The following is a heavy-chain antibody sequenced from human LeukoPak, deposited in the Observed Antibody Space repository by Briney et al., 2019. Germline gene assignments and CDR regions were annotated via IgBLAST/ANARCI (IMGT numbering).Heavy chain of an antibody. CDR3: ARGFSSGWYPYYYYGMDV. CDR2: IYYSGST. J-gene: IGHJ6*02. CDR1: GGSISSSSYY. V-gene: IGHV4-39*01. Sequence: PSETLSLTCTVSGGSISSSSYYWGWIRQPPGKGLEWIGSIYYSGSTYYNPSLKSRVTISVDTSKNQFSLKLSSVTAADTAVYYCARGFSSGWYPYYYYGMDVWGQGTTVTVSS. D-gene: IGHD6-19*01.